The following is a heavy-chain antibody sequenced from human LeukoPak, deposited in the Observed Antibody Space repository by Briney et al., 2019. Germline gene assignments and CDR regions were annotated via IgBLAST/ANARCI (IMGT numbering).Heavy chain of an antibody. V-gene: IGHV4-59*01. CDR2: IHYSGSA. Sequence: SETLSLTCTASGGSISSYYWSWIRQPPGKGLEWIGYIHYSGSANYNPSLNSRVTISVDTSKNQFSLKLSSVTAADTAVYYCARGSSTGWYYFDYWGQGTLVTVSS. CDR3: ARGSSTGWYYFDY. CDR1: GGSISSYY. J-gene: IGHJ4*02. D-gene: IGHD6-19*01.